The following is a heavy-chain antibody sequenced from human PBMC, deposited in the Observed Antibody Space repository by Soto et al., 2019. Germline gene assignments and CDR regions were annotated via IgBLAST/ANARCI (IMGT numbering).Heavy chain of an antibody. CDR1: GINFGDHY. CDR2: ISRSGGST. D-gene: IGHD1-26*01. CDR3: AKDRSYRIPRGFDY. V-gene: IGHV3-23*01. Sequence: GGSLRLSCEGSGINFGDHYMHWVRQAPGKGLEWVSAISRSGGSTYYADSVKGRFTISRDNSKNTLYLQMNSLRAEDTAVYYCAKDRSYRIPRGFDYWGQGTLVTVSS. J-gene: IGHJ4*02.